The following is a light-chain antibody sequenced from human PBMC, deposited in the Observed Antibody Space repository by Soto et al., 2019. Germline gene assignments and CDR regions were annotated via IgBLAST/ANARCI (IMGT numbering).Light chain of an antibody. CDR1: QSVSSY. Sequence: DIVLPQSPATLSLTPGERAALSCRASQSVSSYLAWYQQKPGPAPRLLIYDAYKRATGVPARFSGSGSGTDFTLTISSLEPEDFAVYFCQQRSNGPSTFGGGTKVEI. V-gene: IGKV3-11*01. CDR2: DAY. J-gene: IGKJ4*01. CDR3: QQRSNGPST.